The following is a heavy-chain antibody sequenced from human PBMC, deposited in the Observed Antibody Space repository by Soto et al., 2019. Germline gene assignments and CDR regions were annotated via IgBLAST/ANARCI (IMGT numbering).Heavy chain of an antibody. CDR3: ARFTTFYWYFDL. J-gene: IGHJ2*01. D-gene: IGHD3-3*01. CDR2: MNPNSGNT. Sequence: QVQLVQSGAEVKKPGASVKVSCKASGYTFTSYDINWVRQATGQGLEWMGWMNPNSGNTGYAQKFQGRVTMTRNTSISTAYMELSRLRSEDTAVYYCARFTTFYWYFDLWGRGTLVTVSS. CDR1: GYTFTSYD. V-gene: IGHV1-8*01.